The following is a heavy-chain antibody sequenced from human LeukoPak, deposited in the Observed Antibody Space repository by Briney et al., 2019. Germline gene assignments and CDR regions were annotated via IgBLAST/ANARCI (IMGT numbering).Heavy chain of an antibody. J-gene: IGHJ4*02. V-gene: IGHV1-18*01. D-gene: IGHD7-27*01. CDR3: AREWGNKAFDY. CDR2: ITVNNGYT. Sequence: GASVKVSCKASGGTFSSYAISWVRQAPGQGLEWMGWITVNNGYTKYAQELQGRVTMTTDTSTSTAYMELRSLRSEDTAVYYCAREWGNKAFDYWGQGTLVTVSS. CDR1: GGTFSSYA.